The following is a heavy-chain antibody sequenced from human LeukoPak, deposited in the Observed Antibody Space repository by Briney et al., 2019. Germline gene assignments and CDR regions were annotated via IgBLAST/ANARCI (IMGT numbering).Heavy chain of an antibody. CDR2: INSDGSST. J-gene: IGHJ4*02. CDR3: ARAYSSAWYVPGDY. V-gene: IGHV3-74*01. D-gene: IGHD6-19*01. Sequence: GGPLRLSCVASGFTFSCYWMHWVRQAPGKGLVWVSRINSDGSSTSYADSVKGRFTISRDNAKNTLYLQMNRLRAEDTAIYYCARAYSSAWYVPGDYWGQGTLVTVSS. CDR1: GFTFSCYW.